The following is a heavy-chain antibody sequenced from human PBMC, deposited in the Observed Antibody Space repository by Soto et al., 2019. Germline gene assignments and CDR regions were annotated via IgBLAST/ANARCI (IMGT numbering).Heavy chain of an antibody. J-gene: IGHJ6*02. CDR2: ISYDGSNK. CDR3: AKDSKVLTTVTPYGMDV. Sequence: PGGSLRLSCAASGFTFSSYGMHWVRQAPGKGLEWVAVISYDGSNKYYADSVKGRFTISRDNSKNTLYPQMNSLRAEDTAVYYCAKDSKVLTTVTPYGMDVWGQGTTVTVSS. CDR1: GFTFSSYG. V-gene: IGHV3-30*18. D-gene: IGHD4-17*01.